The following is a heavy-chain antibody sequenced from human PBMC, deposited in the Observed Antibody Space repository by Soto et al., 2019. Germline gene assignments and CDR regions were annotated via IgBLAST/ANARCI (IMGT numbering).Heavy chain of an antibody. Sequence: ASVKVSCKASGYTFTSYAMHWVRQAPGQRLDWMGWINAGNGNTKYSQKFQGRVTITRDTSASTAYMELSRLRSEDTAVYYCARERLNWGYDYWGQGTLVTVSS. CDR1: GYTFTSYA. J-gene: IGHJ4*02. D-gene: IGHD7-27*01. V-gene: IGHV1-3*01. CDR3: ARERLNWGYDY. CDR2: INAGNGNT.